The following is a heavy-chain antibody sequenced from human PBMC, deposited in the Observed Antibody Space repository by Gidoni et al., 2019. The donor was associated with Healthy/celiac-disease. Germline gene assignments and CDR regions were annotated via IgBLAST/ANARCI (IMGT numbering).Heavy chain of an antibody. D-gene: IGHD2-15*01. CDR2: ISGSGGST. CDR1: GFTFSSYA. V-gene: IGHV3-23*04. CDR3: AKDWLYCSGGSCYKPEYNWFDP. Sequence: EVQLVESGGGLVQPGGSLRLSCAASGFTFSSYAMSWVSQAPGKGLEWVSAISGSGGSTYYADSVKGRFTISRDNSKNTLYLQMNSLRAEDTAVYYCAKDWLYCSGGSCYKPEYNWFDPWGQGTLVTVSS. J-gene: IGHJ5*02.